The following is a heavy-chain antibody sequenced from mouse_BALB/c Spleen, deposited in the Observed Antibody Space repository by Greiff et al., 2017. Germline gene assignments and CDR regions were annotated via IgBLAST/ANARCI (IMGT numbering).Heavy chain of an antibody. Sequence: EVHLVESGGGLVKPGGSLKLSCAASGFTFSSYAMSWVRQSPEKRLEWVAEISSGGSYTYYPDTVTGRFTISRDNAKNALYLEMSSLRSEDTAMYYCARRTRITTVVATYAMDDWGQGTSVTVSS. CDR1: GFTFSSYA. D-gene: IGHD1-1*01. CDR2: ISSGGSYT. CDR3: ARRTRITTVVATYAMDD. V-gene: IGHV5-9-4*01. J-gene: IGHJ4*01.